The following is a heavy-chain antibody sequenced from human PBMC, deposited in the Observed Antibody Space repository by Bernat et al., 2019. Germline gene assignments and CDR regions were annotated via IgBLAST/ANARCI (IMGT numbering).Heavy chain of an antibody. CDR1: GYIFRDYG. CDR3: ARDRSVAAVGTPAN. D-gene: IGHD6-6*01. V-gene: IGHV1-18*01. CDR2: ISADNGDT. J-gene: IGHJ4*02. Sequence: QVQLVQSGAEMKKPGASVKVSCKASGYIFRDYGISWVRQAPGQGLEWMGWISADNGDTKYAQKVQGRVTMTRDTSTSTAYMELRSLRSDDTVVYYCARDRSVAAVGTPANWGQGTLVAVSS.